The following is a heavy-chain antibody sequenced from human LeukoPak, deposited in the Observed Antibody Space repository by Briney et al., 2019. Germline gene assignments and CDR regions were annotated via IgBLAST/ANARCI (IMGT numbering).Heavy chain of an antibody. V-gene: IGHV3-23*01. Sequence: GGSLRLSCAASGFTFSSYDMTWVRQAPGRGLEWVSSIRPSGDNTYYGDSVKGRFTISRDNSKNTVYLQMNNMRADDTAVYYCARDRPGYTSSWYSPFDYWGQGTLVTVSS. CDR2: IRPSGDNT. CDR1: GFTFSSYD. J-gene: IGHJ4*02. D-gene: IGHD6-13*01. CDR3: ARDRPGYTSSWYSPFDY.